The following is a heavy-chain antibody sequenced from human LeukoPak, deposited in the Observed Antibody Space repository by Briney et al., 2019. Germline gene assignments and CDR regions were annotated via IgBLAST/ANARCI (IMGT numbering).Heavy chain of an antibody. CDR2: FYPRDYET. J-gene: IGHJ4*02. V-gene: IGHV5-51*01. Sequence: GESLKISCKGSGYSFSSYWIGWVRQMPGKGLEWMGIFYPRDYETRYSPSLQGQVTISADKSISTAYLQWSSLKASDTAMYYCVRALGYCSSGSCYYYDYWGQGTLVTVSS. CDR3: VRALGYCSSGSCYYYDY. D-gene: IGHD2-15*01. CDR1: GYSFSSYW.